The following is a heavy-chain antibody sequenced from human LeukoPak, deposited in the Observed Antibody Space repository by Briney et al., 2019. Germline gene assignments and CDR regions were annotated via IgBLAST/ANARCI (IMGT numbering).Heavy chain of an antibody. CDR2: IVVGSGNT. CDR3: AAALSPVDSSGLNGFAY. Sequence: ASVKVSCTASGFTFTSSAVQWVRQARGQRLEWIGWIVVGSGNTNYAQKFRERVTITRDMSTSTAYMELSSLRSEDTAVYYCAAALSPVDSSGLNGFAYWGQGTLVTVSS. D-gene: IGHD3-22*01. J-gene: IGHJ4*02. V-gene: IGHV1-58*01. CDR1: GFTFTSSA.